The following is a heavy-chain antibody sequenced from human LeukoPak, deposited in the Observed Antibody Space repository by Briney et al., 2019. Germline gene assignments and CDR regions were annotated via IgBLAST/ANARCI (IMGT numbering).Heavy chain of an antibody. J-gene: IGHJ4*02. CDR3: AAEYYPNTRGDY. CDR2: IVVGSGNT. D-gene: IGHD3-16*01. Sequence: SVKVSCKASGFTFTSSAVQWVRQARGQRLEWIGWIVVGSGNTNYAQKFQERVTITRDMSTSTAYMEPSSLRSEDTAVYYCAAEYYPNTRGDYWGQGTLVTVSS. CDR1: GFTFTSSA. V-gene: IGHV1-58*01.